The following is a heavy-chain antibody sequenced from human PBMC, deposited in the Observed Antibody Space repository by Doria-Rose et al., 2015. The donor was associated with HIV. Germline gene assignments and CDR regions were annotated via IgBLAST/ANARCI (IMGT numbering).Heavy chain of an antibody. CDR3: ARIKSSRWYHKYYFDF. V-gene: IGHV2-26*01. CDR2: IFSDDKR. CDR1: GVSLSSPGMG. D-gene: IGHD6-13*01. Sequence: SGPVLVKPTETLTPTCTVSGVSLSSPGMGVSWIRQPPGKALEWLANIFSDDKRSYKTSLKSRLTISRGTSKSQVVLTMTDMDPVDTATYYCARIKSSRWYHKYYFDFWGQGTLVIVSA. J-gene: IGHJ4*02.